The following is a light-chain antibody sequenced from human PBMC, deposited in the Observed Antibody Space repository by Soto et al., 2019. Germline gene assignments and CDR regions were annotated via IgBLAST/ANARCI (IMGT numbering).Light chain of an antibody. Sequence: EIVMTQSPATLSVSPGERATLSCRASQSVSSNLAWYQQKPGQAPRLLIYGASTRATGIPARFSGSGYGTEFTLTISSLQSEDFAVYYCQQYNNWPRQTFGQGTKVEI. CDR3: QQYNNWPRQT. V-gene: IGKV3-15*01. CDR2: GAS. CDR1: QSVSSN. J-gene: IGKJ1*01.